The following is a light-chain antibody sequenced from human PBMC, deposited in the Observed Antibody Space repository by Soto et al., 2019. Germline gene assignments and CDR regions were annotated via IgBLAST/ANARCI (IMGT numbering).Light chain of an antibody. CDR2: DAS. J-gene: IGKJ1*01. CDR3: QQYNSYLTWT. V-gene: IGKV3-11*01. CDR1: QSVDSY. Sequence: EIVLTQSPSTLSLSQRERATHSCRARQSVDSYLVWYQQKPAQAPRLLIYDASIRATGIPARFSGRGSGTDFTLTISSLQPDDFATYYCQQYNSYLTWTFGQGTKVDI.